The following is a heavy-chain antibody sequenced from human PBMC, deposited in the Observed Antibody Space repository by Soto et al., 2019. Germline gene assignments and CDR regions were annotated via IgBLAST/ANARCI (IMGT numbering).Heavy chain of an antibody. V-gene: IGHV3-53*04. CDR1: GIPVSSNY. J-gene: IGHJ6*02. D-gene: IGHD3-10*01. CDR2: LHSGGDT. CDR3: ESYGPYSYAYRMDV. Sequence: EVQLVESGGGLVQPGGSLRLSCVASGIPVSSNYMTWVRQAPGKGLEWVSVLHSGGDTYYANSVKGRFTISRHDSTNTLFLQMNSLTAEDTAVYYWESYGPYSYAYRMDVWGQGTTVTVSS.